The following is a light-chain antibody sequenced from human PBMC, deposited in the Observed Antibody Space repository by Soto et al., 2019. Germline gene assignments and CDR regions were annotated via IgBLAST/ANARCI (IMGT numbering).Light chain of an antibody. V-gene: IGKV3-11*01. CDR1: QSVSSY. Sequence: EIVLTQSPATLSLSPGERATLSCRASQSVSSYLAWYQQKPGQAPRLLIYDASNRATGIPARFSGSGSGTDFTLTISSLEPEDFAVYYCQQRLFGGRTKVEIK. CDR2: DAS. CDR3: QQRL. J-gene: IGKJ4*01.